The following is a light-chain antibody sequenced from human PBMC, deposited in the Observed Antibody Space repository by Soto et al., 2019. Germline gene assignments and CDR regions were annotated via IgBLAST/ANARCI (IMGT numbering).Light chain of an antibody. CDR2: AAS. V-gene: IGKV1-27*01. J-gene: IGKJ3*01. CDR3: QKYSSVPV. CDR1: QGIRNF. Sequence: DIQMNQSPPSLSASVGDRVTSTCRASQGIRNFVAWYQQKPGKAPKLLIYAASTLQSGVPSRFSGSGAGTDFTLTINSLQPEDVATYSCQKYSSVPVFGPGTKVEIK.